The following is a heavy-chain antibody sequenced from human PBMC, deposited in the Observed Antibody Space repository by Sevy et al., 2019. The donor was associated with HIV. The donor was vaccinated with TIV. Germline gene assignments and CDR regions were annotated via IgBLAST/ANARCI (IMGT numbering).Heavy chain of an antibody. Sequence: GGSLRLSCAASGFTFSSYAMSWVRQAPGKGLEWVSAISGSGGSTYYADSVKGRFTISRDNSKNTLYLQMNGLRAEDTAVYYCAKGVDHYDYVLGSYRSPIHFDYWGQGTLVTVSS. V-gene: IGHV3-23*01. CDR3: AKGVDHYDYVLGSYRSPIHFDY. J-gene: IGHJ4*02. CDR2: ISGSGGST. CDR1: GFTFSSYA. D-gene: IGHD3-16*02.